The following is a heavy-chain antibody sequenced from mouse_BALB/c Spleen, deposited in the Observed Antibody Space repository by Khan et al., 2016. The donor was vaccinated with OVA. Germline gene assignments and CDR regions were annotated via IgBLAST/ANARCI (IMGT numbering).Heavy chain of an antibody. Sequence: EVQLQESGPGLVKPSLSLSLTCTVTGYSITSDYAWNWIRQFPGHKLEWMGYISYSGRTSYTPSLKSRISITRDTSTNPFFLQLNSVTTAATATYDCGRGRAYWGQGTLVTVSA. D-gene: IGHD3-3*01. V-gene: IGHV3-2*02. J-gene: IGHJ3*01. CDR3: GRGRAY. CDR1: GYSITSDYA. CDR2: ISYSGRT.